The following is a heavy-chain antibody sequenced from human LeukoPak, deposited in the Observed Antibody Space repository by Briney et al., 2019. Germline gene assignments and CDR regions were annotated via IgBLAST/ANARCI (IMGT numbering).Heavy chain of an antibody. V-gene: IGHV3-48*01. CDR3: ARDFGYCSGGSCYPSSSFDY. CDR1: GFTFSSYS. J-gene: IGHJ4*02. CDR2: ISSRSSTI. D-gene: IGHD2-15*01. Sequence: GGSLRLSCAASGFTFSSYSMNWVRQAPGKGLEWVSYISSRSSTIYYADSVKGRFTISRDNAKNSLYLQMNSLRAEDTAVYYCARDFGYCSGGSCYPSSSFDYWGQGTLVTVSS.